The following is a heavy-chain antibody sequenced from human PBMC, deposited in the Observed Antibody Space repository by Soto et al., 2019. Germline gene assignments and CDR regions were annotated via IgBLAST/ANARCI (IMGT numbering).Heavy chain of an antibody. D-gene: IGHD6-19*01. CDR2: IYYSGST. Sequence: SETLSLTXTVSGGSISSGGYYWSWIRQHPGKGLEWIGYIYYSGSTYYNPSLKSRVTISVDTSKNQFSLKLSSVTAADTAVYYCARAPWQWLPDAFDIWGQGTMVTVSS. CDR1: GGSISSGGYY. V-gene: IGHV4-31*02. CDR3: ARAPWQWLPDAFDI. J-gene: IGHJ3*02.